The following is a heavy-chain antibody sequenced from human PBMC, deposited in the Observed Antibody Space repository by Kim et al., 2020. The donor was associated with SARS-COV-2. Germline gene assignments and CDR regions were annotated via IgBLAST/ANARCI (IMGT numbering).Heavy chain of an antibody. J-gene: IGHJ5*02. CDR3: ARGRHLSHGTRSSGWRWFDP. V-gene: IGHV4-34*01. D-gene: IGHD6-19*01. Sequence: SETLSLTCAVYGGSFSGYYWSWIRQPPGKGLEWIGEINHSGSTNYNPSLKSRVTISVDTSKNQFSLKLSSVTAADTAVYYCARGRHLSHGTRSSGWRWFDPWGQGTLVTVSS. CDR1: GGSFSGYY. CDR2: INHSGST.